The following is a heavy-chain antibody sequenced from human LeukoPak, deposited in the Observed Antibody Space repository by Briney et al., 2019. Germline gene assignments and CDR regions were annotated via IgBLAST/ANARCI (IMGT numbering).Heavy chain of an antibody. J-gene: IGHJ4*02. Sequence: ASVKVSCKASGYTFTSYAMHWVRQAPGHRLEWMGWISAGNGNTKYSQKFQGRVTITRDTSASTAYMELSSLRSEDTAVYYCARDWSHDSSGYSPSDYWGQGTLVTVSS. CDR2: ISAGNGNT. CDR3: ARDWSHDSSGYSPSDY. D-gene: IGHD3-22*01. CDR1: GYTFTSYA. V-gene: IGHV1-3*01.